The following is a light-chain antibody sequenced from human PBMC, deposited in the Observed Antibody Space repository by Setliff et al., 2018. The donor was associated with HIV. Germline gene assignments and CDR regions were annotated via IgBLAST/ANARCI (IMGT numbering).Light chain of an antibody. Sequence: ALTQPASVSGSPGQSITISCTGTSSDVGGYSYVSWYQQHPGKAPKLIIYEVRNRPSGVSNRFSGSKSGNTASLTISGLQAEDVADYYCSSYAITNTLPFGTGTKVTVL. J-gene: IGLJ1*01. CDR2: EVR. V-gene: IGLV2-14*01. CDR1: SSDVGGYSY. CDR3: SSYAITNTLP.